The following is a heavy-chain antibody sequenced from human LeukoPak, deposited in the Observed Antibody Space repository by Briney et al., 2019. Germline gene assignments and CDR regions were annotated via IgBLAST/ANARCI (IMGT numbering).Heavy chain of an antibody. V-gene: IGHV3-66*02. CDR1: GFTVSSNY. CDR2: IYSGGST. J-gene: IGHJ3*02. Sequence: GGSLRLSCAASGFTVSSNYMSWVRQAPGKGLEWVSVIYSGGSTYYADSVKGRFTISRDNPKNTLYLQMNSLRAEDTAVYYCARDPQWYYDFWSGYQDDAFDIWGQGTMVTVSS. CDR3: ARDPQWYYDFWSGYQDDAFDI. D-gene: IGHD3-3*01.